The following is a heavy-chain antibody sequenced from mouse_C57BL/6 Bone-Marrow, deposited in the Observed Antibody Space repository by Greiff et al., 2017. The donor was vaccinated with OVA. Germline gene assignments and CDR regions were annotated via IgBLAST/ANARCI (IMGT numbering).Heavy chain of an antibody. V-gene: IGHV1-55*01. CDR3: APTVVAPPWYFDV. J-gene: IGHJ1*03. CDR1: GYTFTSYW. Sequence: QVQLQQPGAELAKPGASVKMSCKASGYTFTSYWITWVKQRPGQGLEWIGDIYPGSGSTNYNEKFKSKATLTVDTSSSTAYMQLSSLTSEDSAVYYCAPTVVAPPWYFDVWGTGTTVTVSS. D-gene: IGHD1-1*01. CDR2: IYPGSGST.